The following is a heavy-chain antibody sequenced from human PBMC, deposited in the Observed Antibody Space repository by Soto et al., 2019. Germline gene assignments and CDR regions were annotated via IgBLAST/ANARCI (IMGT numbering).Heavy chain of an antibody. J-gene: IGHJ1*01. Sequence: WGSLRLSCSSSGFSFRSYAMHWVRQAPGKGLEWVAVVSFDGTNKNYADSVRGRFTISRDNSKNTLYLQMSSLRAEDTAVYYCANGDSSGFEYFQSWGQGTLVTVSS. CDR3: ANGDSSGFEYFQS. V-gene: IGHV3-30*04. CDR2: VSFDGTNK. D-gene: IGHD3-22*01. CDR1: GFSFRSYA.